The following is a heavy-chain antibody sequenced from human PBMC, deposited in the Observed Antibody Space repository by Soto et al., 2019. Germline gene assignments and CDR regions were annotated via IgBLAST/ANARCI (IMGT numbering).Heavy chain of an antibody. Sequence: GGSLRLSCAASGFTFSTYWMNWVCQAPGKGLEWVANIKQDGSEKYYVDSVKGRFAISRDNAKDSLFLQMNNLRAEDTAVYYCVRDWSTFWGMDVWGQGTTATVSS. V-gene: IGHV3-7*01. J-gene: IGHJ6*02. CDR3: VRDWSTFWGMDV. CDR1: GFTFSTYW. CDR2: IKQDGSEK.